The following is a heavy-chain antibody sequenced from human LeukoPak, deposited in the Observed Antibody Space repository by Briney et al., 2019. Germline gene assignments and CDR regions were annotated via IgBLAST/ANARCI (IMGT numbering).Heavy chain of an antibody. CDR2: ISYDGSNK. Sequence: GGSLRLSCAGSGFTFSSYGMHWVRQAPGKGLEWVAVISYDGSNKYYADSVKGRFTISRDNSKNTLYLQMNSLRAEDTAVYYCAKDLSIAVAGSYGMDVWGQGTTVTVSS. D-gene: IGHD6-19*01. CDR3: AKDLSIAVAGSYGMDV. J-gene: IGHJ6*02. V-gene: IGHV3-30*18. CDR1: GFTFSSYG.